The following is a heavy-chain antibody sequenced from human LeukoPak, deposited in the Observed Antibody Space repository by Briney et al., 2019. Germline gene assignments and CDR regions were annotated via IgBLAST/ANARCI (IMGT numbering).Heavy chain of an antibody. V-gene: IGHV3-48*01. J-gene: IGHJ4*02. D-gene: IGHD7-27*01. CDR2: ISSSSSTI. Sequence: GGSLRLSCAASGFTFSSYSMNWVRQAPGKGLEWVSYISSSSSTIYYADSVKSRFTISRDNAKNSLYLQMKSLRAEDTAVYYCAAWVAFDYWGQGTLVTVSS. CDR1: GFTFSSYS. CDR3: AAWVAFDY.